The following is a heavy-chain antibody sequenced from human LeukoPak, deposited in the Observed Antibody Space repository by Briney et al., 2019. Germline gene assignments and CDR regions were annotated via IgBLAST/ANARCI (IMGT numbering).Heavy chain of an antibody. CDR3: ARDLKRGYSSGRYSWGTGSSNDY. CDR1: GYTFTIYG. CDR2: ISGYNGNT. Sequence: ASVKVSCTASGYTFTIYGISWVRQAPGQGLEWVGWISGYNGNTNYAQQKLQGRVTMTTDTSTSTAYMELRSLRSDDTAVYYCARDLKRGYSSGRYSWGTGSSNDYWGQGTLVTVSS. D-gene: IGHD6-19*01. J-gene: IGHJ4*02. V-gene: IGHV1-18*01.